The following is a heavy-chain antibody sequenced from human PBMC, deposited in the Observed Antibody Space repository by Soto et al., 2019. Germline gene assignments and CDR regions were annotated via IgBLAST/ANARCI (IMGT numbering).Heavy chain of an antibody. Sequence: GGSLRLSCAASGFTFSSYAMSWVRQAPGKGLERVSAISGSGGSTYYADSMKGPFTISRDNSKNTLYLQMNTLRPEDTAVYYCARGADWFDSWGQGTLVTVSS. CDR2: ISGSGGST. V-gene: IGHV3-23*01. J-gene: IGHJ5*01. CDR1: GFTFSSYA. CDR3: ARGADWFDS.